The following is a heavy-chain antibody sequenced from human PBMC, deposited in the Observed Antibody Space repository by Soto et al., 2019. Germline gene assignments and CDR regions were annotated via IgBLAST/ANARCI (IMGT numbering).Heavy chain of an antibody. Sequence: PGGSLRLSCAASGFSFSHYAMHWVRQPPGKGLEWVAIISYDGENQYFTASVRGRFTISRDNSKTAVYLEMNDLRLDDTATYYCVSPHSESSNAFDLWGQGTLVTVSS. J-gene: IGHJ5*02. CDR2: ISYDGENQ. CDR3: VSPHSESSNAFDL. V-gene: IGHV3-30*04. CDR1: GFSFSHYA. D-gene: IGHD3-10*01.